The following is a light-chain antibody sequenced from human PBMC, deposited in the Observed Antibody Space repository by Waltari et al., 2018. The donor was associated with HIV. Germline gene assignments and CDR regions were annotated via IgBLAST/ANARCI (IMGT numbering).Light chain of an antibody. CDR1: SPNIGAGYD. Sequence: QSELTQPPSVFAAPGQRVTISCTGSSPNIGAGYDVHWYQQVPGRAPKVVIYGNSNRPSGVPDRFSGSKSGSSASLVITGLQSEDEADYYCQSYDSNLSGLFGGGTKVTVL. CDR3: QSYDSNLSGL. J-gene: IGLJ2*01. V-gene: IGLV1-40*01. CDR2: GNS.